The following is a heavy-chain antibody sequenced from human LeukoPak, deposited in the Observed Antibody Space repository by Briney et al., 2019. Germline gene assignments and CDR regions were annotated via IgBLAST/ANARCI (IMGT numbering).Heavy chain of an antibody. CDR1: GGSISSYY. Sequence: SETLSLTCTVSGGSISSYYWIWIRQPPGRGLVWIGYIYYSGSTNYNPSLKSRATMSVDTSKNQFSLKLSSVTAADTAVYYCARGTSAWTGPGAFDIWGQGTMVTVSS. CDR2: IYYSGST. J-gene: IGHJ3*02. CDR3: ARGTSAWTGPGAFDI. V-gene: IGHV4-59*01. D-gene: IGHD3/OR15-3a*01.